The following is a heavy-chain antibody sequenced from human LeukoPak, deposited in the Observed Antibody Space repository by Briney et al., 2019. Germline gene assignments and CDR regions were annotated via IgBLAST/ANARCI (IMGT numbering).Heavy chain of an antibody. J-gene: IGHJ3*02. CDR3: ARDPIWSDDDAFDI. V-gene: IGHV4-30-4*01. CDR1: GGSISSGDYY. CDR2: IYYSGST. D-gene: IGHD3-3*01. Sequence: SQTLSLTCTVSGGSISSGDYYWSWIRQPPGKGLEWIGSIYYSGSTYYNPSLKSRVTISVDTSKNQFSLKLSSVTAADTAVYYCARDPIWSDDDAFDIWGQGTMVTVSS.